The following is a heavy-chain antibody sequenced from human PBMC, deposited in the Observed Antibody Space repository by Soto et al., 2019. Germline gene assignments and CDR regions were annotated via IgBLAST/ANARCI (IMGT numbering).Heavy chain of an antibody. CDR3: ARATPVWQSATALDY. J-gene: IGHJ4*02. CDR2: ISVYNDKVRT. CDR1: GYSFTNYG. Sequence: QLVQSGTEVKKPGASVKVSCKTSGYSFTNYGISWVRQAPGQGLEWLGWISVYNDKVRTDFAQNRQDRVTLTADTSTTTAYMELRSLISDDTAMYYCARATPVWQSATALDYWGQGTLVTVSS. V-gene: IGHV1-18*01. D-gene: IGHD2-21*01.